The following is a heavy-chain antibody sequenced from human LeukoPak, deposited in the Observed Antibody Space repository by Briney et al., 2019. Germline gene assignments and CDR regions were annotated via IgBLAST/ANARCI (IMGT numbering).Heavy chain of an antibody. CDR1: VGTFSSYA. J-gene: IGHJ4*02. V-gene: IGHV1-69*04. CDR3: ARSLSGYYYTLGY. Sequence: SVKVSCKASVGTFSSYAISWVRQAPGQGLEWMGRIIPILGIANYAQKFQGRVTITADKSTSTAYMELSSLRSEDTAVYYCARSLSGYYYTLGYWGQGTLVTVSS. D-gene: IGHD3-22*01. CDR2: IIPILGIA.